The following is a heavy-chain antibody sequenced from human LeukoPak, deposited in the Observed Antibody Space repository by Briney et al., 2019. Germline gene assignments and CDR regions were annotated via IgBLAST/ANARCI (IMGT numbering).Heavy chain of an antibody. CDR1: GYTFTSYD. V-gene: IGHV1-8*01. CDR2: MNPNSGNT. Sequence: GASVKVSCKASGYTFTSYDINWVRQATGQGLEWMGWMNPNSGNTGYAQKFQGRVTMTWNTSISTAYMELSSLRSEDTAVYYCARGAPKKRTIFEKTPSLFDYWGQGTLVTVSS. J-gene: IGHJ4*02. CDR3: ARGAPKKRTIFEKTPSLFDY. D-gene: IGHD3-3*01.